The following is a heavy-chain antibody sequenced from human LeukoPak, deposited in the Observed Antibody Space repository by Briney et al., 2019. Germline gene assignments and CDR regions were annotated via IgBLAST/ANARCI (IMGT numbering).Heavy chain of an antibody. Sequence: PGGSLRVSCVASGFTLIDHWMYWVRQGPSRGLAHVSRVESDASRTTYADSVKGRFTISRDDAKNTMYLQMNSLRVEDTAVYYCVKGGHKLDIQTTHYYYGLDVWGQGTTVAVS. V-gene: IGHV3-74*03. D-gene: IGHD5-12*01. CDR3: VKGGHKLDIQTTHYYYGLDV. J-gene: IGHJ6*02. CDR2: VESDASRT. CDR1: GFTLIDHW.